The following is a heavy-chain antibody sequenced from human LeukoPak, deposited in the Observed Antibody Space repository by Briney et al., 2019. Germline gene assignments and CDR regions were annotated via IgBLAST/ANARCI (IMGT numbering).Heavy chain of an antibody. CDR3: ARDRRDGSLFDY. Sequence: GGSLRLSCAASGFTVSSNYMSWVRQAPGKGLEWVSVIYSGGSTYYADSVKGRFTISRDNSKNTLYLQMNSLRAEDTAVYYCARDRRDGSLFDYWGQGTLVTVSS. J-gene: IGHJ4*02. CDR2: IYSGGST. D-gene: IGHD5-24*01. CDR1: GFTVSSNY. V-gene: IGHV3-66*01.